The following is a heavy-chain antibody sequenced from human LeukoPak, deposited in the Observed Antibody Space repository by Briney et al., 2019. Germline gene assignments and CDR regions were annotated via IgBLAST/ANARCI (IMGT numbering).Heavy chain of an antibody. CDR1: GYTFTNYY. J-gene: IGHJ4*02. V-gene: IGHV1-2*02. CDR3: AKDAIVRDYSNSDY. D-gene: IGHD4-11*01. Sequence: ASVKVSCKASGYTFTNYYIHWVRQAPGQGLEWMGWINPNSGGTNYAQKFQGRVTMIRDTSISTAYMELSRLTSDDTAVYYCAKDAIVRDYSNSDYWGQGTLVTVSS. CDR2: INPNSGGT.